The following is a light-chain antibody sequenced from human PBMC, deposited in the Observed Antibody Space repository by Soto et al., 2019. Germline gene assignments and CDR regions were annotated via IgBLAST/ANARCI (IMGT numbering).Light chain of an antibody. CDR1: SSDVGSYNR. CDR2: EVN. CDR3: SLYISGSTYV. J-gene: IGLJ1*01. Sequence: QSALTHPPSVSGSPGQSVTISCTGTSSDVGSYNRLSWYQQPPDTAPKLIMYEVNTRPSGVPDRFSGSKSGSTASLTISGLQAEDEADYYCSLYISGSTYVFGTGTKVTVL. V-gene: IGLV2-18*01.